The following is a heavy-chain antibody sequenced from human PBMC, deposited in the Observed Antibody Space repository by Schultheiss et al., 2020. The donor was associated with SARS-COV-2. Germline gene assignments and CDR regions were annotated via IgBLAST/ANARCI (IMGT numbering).Heavy chain of an antibody. CDR2: ISGSGGST. D-gene: IGHD2-2*01. J-gene: IGHJ6*02. CDR1: GFSVTSNY. Sequence: SCAASGFSVTSNYMSWVRQAPGKGLEWVSAISGSGGSTYYADSVKGRFTISRDNSKNTLYLQMNSLRAEDTAVYYCAREHYTSYAPYYGMDVWGQGTTVTVSS. V-gene: IGHV3-23*01. CDR3: AREHYTSYAPYYGMDV.